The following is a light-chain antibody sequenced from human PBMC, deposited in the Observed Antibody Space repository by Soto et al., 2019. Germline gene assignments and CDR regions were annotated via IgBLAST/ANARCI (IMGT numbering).Light chain of an antibody. V-gene: IGLV1-44*01. Sequence: QSVLTQPPSASGNPGQRLTISCSGSTSNIGSNTVNWYQQLPGTAPKLLIYSNNQRPSGVPGRFSDSKSGTSASLAISGLQSEDEADYYCASWDDSLNGVVFGGGTKLTVL. CDR1: TSNIGSNT. J-gene: IGLJ2*01. CDR2: SNN. CDR3: ASWDDSLNGVV.